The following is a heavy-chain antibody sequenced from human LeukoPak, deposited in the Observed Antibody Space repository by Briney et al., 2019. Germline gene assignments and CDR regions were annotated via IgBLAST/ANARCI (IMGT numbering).Heavy chain of an antibody. CDR1: GGSIGSSNW. J-gene: IGHJ6*03. CDR2: IYHSGST. Sequence: PSGTLSLTCAVSGGSIGSSNWWSWVRQPPGKGLEWIGEIYHSGSTNYNPSLKSRVTISVDKSKNQFSLKLSSVTAADTAVYYCARDPGKRWSSPSRYMDVWGKGTTVTVSS. V-gene: IGHV4-4*02. CDR3: ARDPGKRWSSPSRYMDV. D-gene: IGHD4-23*01.